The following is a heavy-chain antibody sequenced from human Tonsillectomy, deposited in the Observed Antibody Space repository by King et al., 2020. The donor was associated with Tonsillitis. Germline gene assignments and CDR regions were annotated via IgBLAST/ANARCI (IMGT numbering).Heavy chain of an antibody. D-gene: IGHD6-19*01. Sequence: VQLVESGGGLVQPGGSLRLSCAVSGFTLSNYWMHWVRQAPGTGRGWVSRINSYGSSTRYADAVKGRFTISRDNAKNQLSLQMNSLRAEDTAVYYWERASSDVQWASTDSWGQGTLVTASS. CDR2: INSYGSST. V-gene: IGHV3-74*01. CDR1: GFTLSNYW. CDR3: ERASSDVQWASTDS. J-gene: IGHJ4*02.